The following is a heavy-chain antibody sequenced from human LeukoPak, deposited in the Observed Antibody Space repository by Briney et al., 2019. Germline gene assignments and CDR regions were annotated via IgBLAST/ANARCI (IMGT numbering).Heavy chain of an antibody. CDR3: ARHLWIYYFDY. J-gene: IGHJ4*02. Sequence: SETLSLTCAVYGGSFSGYYWSWIRQPPGKGLEWIGEINHSGSTNYNPSLKSRVTISVDTSKNQFSLKLSSVTAADTAVYYCARHLWIYYFDYWGQGTLVTVSS. CDR1: GGSFSGYY. V-gene: IGHV4-34*01. D-gene: IGHD3-3*02. CDR2: INHSGST.